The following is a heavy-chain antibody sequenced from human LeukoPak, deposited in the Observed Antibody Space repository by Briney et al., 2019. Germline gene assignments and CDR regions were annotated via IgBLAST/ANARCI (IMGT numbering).Heavy chain of an antibody. CDR2: ISGSGGST. CDR1: GFTFSRYA. CDR3: AKDGSDYNNYDY. Sequence: GGSLRLSCAASGFTFSRYAMSWVRQAPGKGLEWVSTISGSGGSTYYADSVKGRFTISRDNSKNTLYLQMNSLSAEDTAVYYCAKDGSDYNNYDYWGQGTLVTVSS. D-gene: IGHD4-11*01. J-gene: IGHJ4*02. V-gene: IGHV3-23*01.